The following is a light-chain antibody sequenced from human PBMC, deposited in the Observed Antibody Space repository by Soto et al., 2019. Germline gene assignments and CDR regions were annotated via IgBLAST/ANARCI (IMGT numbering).Light chain of an antibody. V-gene: IGKV3-11*01. CDR1: QSVSSY. Sequence: EIVVTESPATPSMSAGERATLSCRGSQSVSSYLAWYQQKPGQAPRLLIYDASNRATGIPARFSGSGSGTDFTLTISSLEPEDFAVYYCQQRSNWPPVTFGGGTKVDIK. J-gene: IGKJ4*01. CDR2: DAS. CDR3: QQRSNWPPVT.